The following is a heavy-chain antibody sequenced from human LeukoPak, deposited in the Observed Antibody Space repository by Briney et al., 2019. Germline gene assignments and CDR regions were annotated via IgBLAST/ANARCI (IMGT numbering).Heavy chain of an antibody. V-gene: IGHV3-48*03. CDR3: ARDCEYCSGGLDP. D-gene: IGHD2-15*01. CDR2: ISSTGSTI. CDR1: GFTFSTYE. Sequence: TGGSLRLSCAASGFTFSTYEMNWVRQAPGKGLEWVSYISSTGSTIYYADSVKGRFTISRDNAKTSLYLQMNSLRAEDTALYYCARDCEYCSGGLDPWGQGTLVTVSS. J-gene: IGHJ5*02.